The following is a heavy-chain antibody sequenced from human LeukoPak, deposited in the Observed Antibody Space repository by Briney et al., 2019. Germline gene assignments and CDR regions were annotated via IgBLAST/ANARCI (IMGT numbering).Heavy chain of an antibody. J-gene: IGHJ4*02. D-gene: IGHD6-13*01. Sequence: GESLKISCTASEYKFTDNWIAWVRQMPGKGLEWMGLFYPGDSDTRYNPSFQGQVTMSGDKSTDTAYLQWTSVKASDSAMYYCARLEDFSSYPSFDYWGQGTLVTVSS. V-gene: IGHV5-51*01. CDR3: ARLEDFSSYPSFDY. CDR1: EYKFTDNW. CDR2: FYPGDSDT.